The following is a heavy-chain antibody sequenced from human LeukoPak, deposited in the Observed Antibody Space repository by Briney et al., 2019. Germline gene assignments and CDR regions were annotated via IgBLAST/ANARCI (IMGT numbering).Heavy chain of an antibody. D-gene: IGHD5-18*01. CDR1: GFTFSSYA. J-gene: IGHJ4*02. V-gene: IGHV3-23*01. CDR2: ISGSGGST. Sequence: GSLRLSCAASGFTFSSYAMSWVRQAPGKGLEWVSAISGSGGSTYYADSVKGRFTISRDNSKNTLYLRMNNLRAEDTAVYYCAKDLTAMAGGTFNYWGQGTLVTVSS. CDR3: AKDLTAMAGGTFNY.